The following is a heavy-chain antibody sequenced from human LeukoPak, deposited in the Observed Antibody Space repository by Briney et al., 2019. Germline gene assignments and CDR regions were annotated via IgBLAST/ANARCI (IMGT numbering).Heavy chain of an antibody. V-gene: IGHV3-23*01. CDR1: GFTLSSYA. J-gene: IGHJ4*02. D-gene: IGHD5-18*01. Sequence: QPGGSLRLSCAASGFTLSSYAMSWIRQAPGKGLEWVSAISGSGGSTYYADSVKGRFTISRDNSKNTLYLQMNSLRAEDTAVYYCAKDLNAGYSYVTGYFDYWGQGTLVTVSS. CDR3: AKDLNAGYSYVTGYFDY. CDR2: ISGSGGST.